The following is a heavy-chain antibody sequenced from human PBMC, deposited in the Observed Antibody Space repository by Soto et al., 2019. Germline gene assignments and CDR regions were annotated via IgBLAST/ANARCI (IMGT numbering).Heavy chain of an antibody. D-gene: IGHD6-13*01. CDR3: AKAQHLESRFDY. J-gene: IGHJ4*02. Sequence: PGGSLRLSCAASGFTFSSYAMRWVRQAPGKGLEWVSAINGNNGNTYYSDSVKGRFTISRDNSKNTLFLQMNSLRAEDTAAYYCAKAQHLESRFDYWGQGTLVTVSS. V-gene: IGHV3-23*01. CDR2: INGNNGNT. CDR1: GFTFSSYA.